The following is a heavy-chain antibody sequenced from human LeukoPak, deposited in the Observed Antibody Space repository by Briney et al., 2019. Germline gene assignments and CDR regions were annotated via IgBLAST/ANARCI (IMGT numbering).Heavy chain of an antibody. V-gene: IGHV1-46*01. D-gene: IGHD3-10*01. J-gene: IGHJ4*02. CDR2: INPSGGST. Sequence: ASVKVSCKASGYTFTSYYMHWVRQAPGQGLEWMGIINPSGGSTSYAQKFQGRATMTRDTSTSTVYMELSSLRSEDTAVYYCARGVAVLLWFRELWDWGQGTLVTVSS. CDR3: ARGVAVLLWFRELWD. CDR1: GYTFTSYY.